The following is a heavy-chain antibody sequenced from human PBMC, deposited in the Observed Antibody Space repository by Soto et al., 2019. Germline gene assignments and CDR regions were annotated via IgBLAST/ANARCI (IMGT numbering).Heavy chain of an antibody. Sequence: GGSLRLSCAASGFTFSSYAMSWVRQAPGKGLEWVSAISGSGGSTYYADSVKGRFTISRDNSKNTLYLQMNSLRAEDTAVYYCAKGRPTDYYYYYYMDVWGKGTTVTVSS. CDR1: GFTFSSYA. V-gene: IGHV3-23*01. CDR2: ISGSGGST. CDR3: AKGRPTDYYYYYYMDV. J-gene: IGHJ6*03. D-gene: IGHD4-4*01.